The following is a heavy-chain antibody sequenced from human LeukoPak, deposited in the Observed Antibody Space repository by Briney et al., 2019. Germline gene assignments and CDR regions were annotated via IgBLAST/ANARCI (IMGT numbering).Heavy chain of an antibody. D-gene: IGHD6-19*01. V-gene: IGHV4-39*01. CDR3: ARHAYSSGWYFRWFDP. CDR1: GGSISSSSYY. J-gene: IGHJ5*02. CDR2: IYYSGST. Sequence: SGTLSLTCTVSGGSISSSSYYWGWIRQPPGKGLEWIGSIYYSGSTYYNPSLKSRVTISVDTSKNQFSLKLSSVTAADTAVYYCARHAYSSGWYFRWFDPWGQGTLVTVSS.